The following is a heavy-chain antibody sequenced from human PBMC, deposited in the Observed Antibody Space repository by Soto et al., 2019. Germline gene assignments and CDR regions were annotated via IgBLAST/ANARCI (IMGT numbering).Heavy chain of an antibody. Sequence: PSETLSLTCRVSGASISGFYWSWLRMPAGKGLEWIGRIYATGTTDYNPSLKSRVMMSVDTSKKQFSLKVRSVTAPDKAVYYCVRDGTQKLRDGFDHWGQ. CDR1: GASISGFY. D-gene: IGHD1-1*01. J-gene: IGHJ5*02. CDR2: IYATGTT. CDR3: VRDGTQKLRDGFDH. V-gene: IGHV4-4*07.